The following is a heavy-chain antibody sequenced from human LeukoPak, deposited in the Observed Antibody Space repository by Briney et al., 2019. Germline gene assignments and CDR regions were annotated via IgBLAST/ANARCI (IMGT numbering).Heavy chain of an antibody. J-gene: IGHJ4*02. CDR2: IYPGDSDT. Sequence: GESLKISCKGSGYSFTSHWIGWVRQMPGKGLEWMGIIYPGDSDTRDSPSFQGQVTISADKSISTASLQWSSLKASDTAMYYCARHSEPGSYYHYFDYWGQGTLVTVSS. CDR3: ARHSEPGSYYHYFDY. CDR1: GYSFTSHW. V-gene: IGHV5-51*01. D-gene: IGHD1-26*01.